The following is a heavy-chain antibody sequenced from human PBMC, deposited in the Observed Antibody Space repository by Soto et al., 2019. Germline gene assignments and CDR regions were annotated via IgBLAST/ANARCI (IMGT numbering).Heavy chain of an antibody. CDR2: IYYSGST. V-gene: IGHV4-31*11. CDR1: GGSISSRDW. CDR3: ARDRNYYDSSGYFSYYGMDV. J-gene: IGHJ6*02. Sequence: PSETLSLTCDVSGGSISSRDWWTWVRQHPGKGLEWIGYIYYSGSTYYNPSLKSRVTISVDTSKNQFSLKLSSVTAADTAVYYCARDRNYYDSSGYFSYYGMDVWGQGTTVTVSS. D-gene: IGHD3-22*01.